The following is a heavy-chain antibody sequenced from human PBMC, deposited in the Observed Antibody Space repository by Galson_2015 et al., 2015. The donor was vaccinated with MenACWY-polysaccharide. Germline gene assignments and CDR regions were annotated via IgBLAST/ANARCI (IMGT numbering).Heavy chain of an antibody. D-gene: IGHD3-22*01. J-gene: IGHJ5*02. CDR3: ARGGKYYYDSSGYFNWFDP. CDR2: MNPNSGNT. V-gene: IGHV1-8*01. CDR1: GYSFSSYD. Sequence: SVKVSCKASGYSFSSYDINWVRQTTGQGLEWMGWMNPNSGNTGYAQKFQGRVTMTRNTSISIAYMELSSLRSEDTAVYYCARGGKYYYDSSGYFNWFDPSVQGTLVTVSS.